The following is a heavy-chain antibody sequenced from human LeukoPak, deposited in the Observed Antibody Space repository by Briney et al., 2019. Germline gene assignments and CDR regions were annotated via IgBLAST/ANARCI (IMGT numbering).Heavy chain of an antibody. CDR1: GFTFSNYW. D-gene: IGHD4-23*01. Sequence: GGSLRLSCAASGFTFSNYWMHWVRQAPGKGLVWVSRINSDGSSTTYADSVKGRFTISRDNAKNTLYLQMNSLRAEDTAVYYCARGYDGNYNWFDPWGQGTLVTVSS. V-gene: IGHV3-74*01. CDR2: INSDGSST. J-gene: IGHJ5*02. CDR3: ARGYDGNYNWFDP.